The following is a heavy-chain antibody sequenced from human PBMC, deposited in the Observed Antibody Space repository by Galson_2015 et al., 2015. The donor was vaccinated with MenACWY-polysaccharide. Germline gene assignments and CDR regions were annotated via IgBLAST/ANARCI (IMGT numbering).Heavy chain of an antibody. J-gene: IGHJ3*02. V-gene: IGHV3-30*03. CDR3: ARVADKWDLLPSAFDI. Sequence: SLRLSCAASGFIFSSYAMHWVRQAPGKGLEWVAVISYDGNDEYYADSVKGRFTISRDNSKNTLYLQMDIMRVEDTAMYYCARVADKWDLLPSAFDIWGQGTMVTVSS. CDR1: GFIFSSYA. D-gene: IGHD1-26*01. CDR2: ISYDGNDE.